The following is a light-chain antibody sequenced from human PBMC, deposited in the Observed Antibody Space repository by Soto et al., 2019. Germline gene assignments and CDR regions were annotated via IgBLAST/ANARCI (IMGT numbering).Light chain of an antibody. CDR2: DVS. Sequence: QSALTQPASVSGSPVQSITISCTGTSSDAGGYNYVSWYQQHPGKAPKLMIYDVSNRPSGVSNRFSGSKSGNTASLTISGLQAEDEADYYCSSYTSSSTVVFGGGTTLTVL. J-gene: IGLJ2*01. V-gene: IGLV2-14*01. CDR1: SSDAGGYNY. CDR3: SSYTSSSTVV.